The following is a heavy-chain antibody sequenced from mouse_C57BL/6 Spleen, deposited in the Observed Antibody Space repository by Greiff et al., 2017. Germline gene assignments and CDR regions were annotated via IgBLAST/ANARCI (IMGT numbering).Heavy chain of an antibody. CDR3: ARWGTTAPRYWYFDV. V-gene: IGHV1-18*01. Sequence: EVQLQQSGPELVKPGASVKIPCKASGYTFTDYNMDWVKQSHGKSLEWIGDINPNNGGTIYNQKFKGKATLTVDKSFSTAYMERRSLTSEDTAVYYWARWGTTAPRYWYFDVWGTGTTVTVSS. J-gene: IGHJ1*03. CDR2: INPNNGGT. D-gene: IGHD1-2*01. CDR1: GYTFTDYN.